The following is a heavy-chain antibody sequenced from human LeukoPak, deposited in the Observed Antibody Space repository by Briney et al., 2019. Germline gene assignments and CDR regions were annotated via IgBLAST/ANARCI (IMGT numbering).Heavy chain of an antibody. J-gene: IGHJ4*02. CDR1: GFTFSSYS. Sequence: KTGGSLRLSCAASGFTFSSYSMNWVRQAPGKGLEWVSSISSSSYIYYADSVKGRFTISRDNAKNSLYLQMNSLRAEDTAVYYCVRDISGYYFDYWGQGTLVTVSS. D-gene: IGHD3-22*01. CDR3: VRDISGYYFDY. CDR2: ISSSSYI. V-gene: IGHV3-21*01.